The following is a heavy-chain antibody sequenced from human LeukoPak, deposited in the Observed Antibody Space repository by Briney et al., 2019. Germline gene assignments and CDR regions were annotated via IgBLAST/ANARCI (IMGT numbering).Heavy chain of an antibody. CDR3: ARDLYGDYSFDY. J-gene: IGHJ4*02. D-gene: IGHD4-17*01. CDR1: GFTFRNYV. Sequence: GGSLRLSCAASGFTFRNYVIHWVRQAPGKGLEWVAVTSSDLNVKLYADSVKGRFTISRDNAKNSLYLQMVSLRAEDTAIYYCARDLYGDYSFDYWGQGTLVTVSS. V-gene: IGHV3-30-3*01. CDR2: TSSDLNVK.